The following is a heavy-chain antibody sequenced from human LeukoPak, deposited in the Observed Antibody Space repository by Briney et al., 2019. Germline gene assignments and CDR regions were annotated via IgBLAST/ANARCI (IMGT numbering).Heavy chain of an antibody. D-gene: IGHD7-27*01. CDR3: TRTGEYYYYYYMDV. CDR1: GFTYSGSA. CDR2: MRSKANSYAT. Sequence: PGGSLRLSCAASGFTYSGSAMHWVRQASGKGLEWVGRMRSKANSYATAYAASEKGRFTISRDDSKNTAYLQMNSLKTEDTAVYYCTRTGEYYYYYYMDVWGKGTTVTVSS. V-gene: IGHV3-73*01. J-gene: IGHJ6*03.